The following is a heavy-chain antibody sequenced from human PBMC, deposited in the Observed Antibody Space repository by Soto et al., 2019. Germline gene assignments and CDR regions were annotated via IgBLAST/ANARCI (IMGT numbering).Heavy chain of an antibody. J-gene: IGHJ6*03. V-gene: IGHV4-39*01. Sequence: QLQLQESGPGLVKPSETLSLTCTVSGGSISSSSYYWGWIRQPPGKGLEWIGSIYYSGSTYYNPSLKSRVTISVDTSKNQFSLKLSSVTAADTAVYYCARLRRDYIWGSYPRPYYYYYMDVWGKGTTVTVSS. CDR1: GGSISSSSYY. CDR3: ARLRRDYIWGSYPRPYYYYYMDV. D-gene: IGHD3-16*01. CDR2: IYYSGST.